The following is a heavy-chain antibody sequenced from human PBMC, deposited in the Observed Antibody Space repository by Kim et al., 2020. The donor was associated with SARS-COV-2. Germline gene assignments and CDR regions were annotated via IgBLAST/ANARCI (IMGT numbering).Heavy chain of an antibody. J-gene: IGHJ4*02. D-gene: IGHD3-22*01. CDR2: ISFDGSNK. Sequence: GGSLRLSCAASGFTFSSYAMHWVRQAPGKGLEWVAVISFDGSNKYYADSVKGRFTISRDNSKKTLYLLMNSLRAEDTAVYYCAKDGNYYDSPGYYYGYYFDYRGRGTLVTVPS. V-gene: IGHV3-30-3*01. CDR3: AKDGNYYDSPGYYYGYYFDY. CDR1: GFTFSSYA.